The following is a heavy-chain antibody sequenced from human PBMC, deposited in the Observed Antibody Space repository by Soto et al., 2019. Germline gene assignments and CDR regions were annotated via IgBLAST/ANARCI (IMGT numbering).Heavy chain of an antibody. J-gene: IGHJ6*02. D-gene: IGHD2-2*01. CDR3: ASEKGYCSSTSCSIPRPNYYGMDV. CDR2: IYSGGST. CDR1: GFTVSSNY. V-gene: IGHV3-53*01. Sequence: HPGGSLRLSCAASGFTVSSNYMSWVRQAPGKGLEWVSVIYSGGSTYYADSVKGRFTISRDNSKNTLYLQMNSLRAEDTAVYYCASEKGYCSSTSCSIPRPNYYGMDVWGQGTTVTVSS.